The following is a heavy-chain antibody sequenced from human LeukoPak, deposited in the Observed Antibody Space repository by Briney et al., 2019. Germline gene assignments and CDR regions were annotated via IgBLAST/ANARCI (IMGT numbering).Heavy chain of an antibody. CDR3: AKDNYGGNPLGYYYYYMDV. V-gene: IGHV3-23*01. CDR1: GFTFSSYA. J-gene: IGHJ6*03. CDR2: ISGSGGST. D-gene: IGHD4-23*01. Sequence: PGGSLRLSCAASGFTFSSYAMSWVRQAPGKGLEWVSAISGSGGSTYYADSVKGRFTISRDNSKNTRYLQMNSLRAEDTAVYYCAKDNYGGNPLGYYYYYMDVWGKGTTVTVSS.